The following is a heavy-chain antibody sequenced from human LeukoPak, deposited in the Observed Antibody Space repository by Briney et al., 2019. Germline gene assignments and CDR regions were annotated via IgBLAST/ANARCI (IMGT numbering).Heavy chain of an antibody. Sequence: SETLSLTCTVSGGSISSYYCSWIRQPPGKGREWIGEINHSGSTNYNPSLKSRVTISVDTSKNQFSLKLSSVTAADTAVYYCAVSRPALWPGIDYWGQGTLVTVSS. V-gene: IGHV4-34*01. CDR3: AVSRPALWPGIDY. D-gene: IGHD2-21*01. CDR1: GGSISSYY. J-gene: IGHJ4*02. CDR2: INHSGST.